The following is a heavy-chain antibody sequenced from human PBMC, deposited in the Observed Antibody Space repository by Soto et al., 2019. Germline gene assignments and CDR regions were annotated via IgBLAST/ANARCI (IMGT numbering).Heavy chain of an antibody. Sequence: PGGSLRLSCAASGFTFSSYGMHWVRQAPGKGLEWVAVIWYDGSNRYYADSVKGRFTISRDNSKNTLYLQMNSLRAEDTAVYYCARGLIAVAGSIDYWGQGTLVTVSS. J-gene: IGHJ4*02. V-gene: IGHV3-33*01. CDR2: IWYDGSNR. CDR3: ARGLIAVAGSIDY. D-gene: IGHD6-19*01. CDR1: GFTFSSYG.